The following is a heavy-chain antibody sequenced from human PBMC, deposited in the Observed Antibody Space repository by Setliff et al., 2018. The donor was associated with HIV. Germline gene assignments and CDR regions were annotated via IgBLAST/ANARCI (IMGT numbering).Heavy chain of an antibody. CDR3: AYSGRQLRGPYFDF. Sequence: SGPTLVNPTQTLTLTCTFSGLSLSTSGVGVGWIRQSPGKALEWLAFIYWNNKKHYSTSLKSRLTVTKDTSKNRVVFTMTNMDPVDTATYYCAYSGRQLRGPYFDFWGQGTPVTVSS. V-gene: IGHV2-5*01. J-gene: IGHJ4*02. D-gene: IGHD1-1*01. CDR2: IYWNNKK. CDR1: GLSLSTSGVG.